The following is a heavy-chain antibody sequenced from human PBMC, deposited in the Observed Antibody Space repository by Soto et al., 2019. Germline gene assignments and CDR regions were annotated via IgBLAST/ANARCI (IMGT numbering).Heavy chain of an antibody. CDR2: IWYDGSNK. CDR1: GFTFSSYG. Sequence: QVQLVESGGGVVQPGRSLRLSCAASGFTFSSYGMHWVRQAPGKGLEWVAVIWYDGSNKYYADSVKGRFTISRDNSKNTLELQMNSLRAEDTAVYYCAREGDSSSWPPTGYWGQGTLVTVSS. D-gene: IGHD6-13*01. J-gene: IGHJ4*02. CDR3: AREGDSSSWPPTGY. V-gene: IGHV3-33*01.